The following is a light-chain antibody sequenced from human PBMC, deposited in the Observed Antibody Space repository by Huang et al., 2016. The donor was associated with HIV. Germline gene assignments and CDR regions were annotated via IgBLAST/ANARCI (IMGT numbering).Light chain of an antibody. CDR1: QDITDY. CDR2: DAS. J-gene: IGKJ2*01. CDR3: QQYDTLPYT. V-gene: IGKV1-33*01. Sequence: DIQVTQSPSSLSVSVGDRVPITCQASQDITDYLNWYQQTPGKAPKPLISDASNLSSGVPTRFSGTRSGTDFTLTITSLQPEDSATYYCQQYDTLPYTFGQGTKLEI.